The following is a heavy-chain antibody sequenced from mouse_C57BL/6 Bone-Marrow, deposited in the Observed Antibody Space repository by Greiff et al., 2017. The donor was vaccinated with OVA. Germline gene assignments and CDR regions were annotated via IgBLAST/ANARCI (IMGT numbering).Heavy chain of an antibody. CDR2: IYPRSGNT. Sequence: QVQLQQSGAELARPGASVKLSCKASGYTFTSYGISWVKQRTGQGLEWIGEIYPRSGNTYYNEKFKGKATLTADKSSSTAYMELRSLTSEDSAGYFCARYSSGYVAWFAYWGQGTLVTVSA. CDR1: GYTFTSYG. J-gene: IGHJ3*01. V-gene: IGHV1-81*01. D-gene: IGHD3-2*02. CDR3: ARYSSGYVAWFAY.